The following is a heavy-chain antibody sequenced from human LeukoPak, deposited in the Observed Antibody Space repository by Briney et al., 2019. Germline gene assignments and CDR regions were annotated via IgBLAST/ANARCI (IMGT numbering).Heavy chain of an antibody. D-gene: IGHD2-15*01. V-gene: IGHV3-33*06. CDR2: IWYDGSNK. J-gene: IGHJ4*02. CDR3: AKGGMVAAILGY. Sequence: VRQAPGXGLEWVAVIWYDGSNKYYADSVKGRFTISRDNSKNTLYLQMNSLRAEDTAVYYCAKGGMVAAILGYWGQGTLVTVSS.